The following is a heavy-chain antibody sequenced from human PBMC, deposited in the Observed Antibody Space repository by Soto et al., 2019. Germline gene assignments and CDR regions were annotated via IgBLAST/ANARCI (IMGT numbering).Heavy chain of an antibody. CDR2: IYSGGST. CDR3: ARTYYDFWSGETGIYYFDY. V-gene: IGHV3-53*01. Sequence: PGGSLRLSCAASGFTVSSNYMSWVRQAPGKGLEWVSVIYSGGSTYYADSVKGRFTISRDNSKNTLYLQMNSLRAEDMAVYYCARTYYDFWSGETGIYYFDYWGQGTRVTVSS. CDR1: GFTVSSNY. D-gene: IGHD3-3*01. J-gene: IGHJ4*02.